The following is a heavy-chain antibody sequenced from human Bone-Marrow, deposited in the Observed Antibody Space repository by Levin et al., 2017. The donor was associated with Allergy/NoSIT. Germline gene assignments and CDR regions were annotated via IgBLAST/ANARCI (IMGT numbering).Heavy chain of an antibody. Sequence: SETLSLTCAVSGGSISSGSYSWSWIRQPPGKGLEWIGYIYHNENTYFNPSLKSRVTISVDWSKNQFSLRLNSVTAADTAIYYCARALVHTSARYAFDVWGEETMVAVSS. CDR2: IYHNENT. D-gene: IGHD4/OR15-4a*01. CDR3: ARALVHTSARYAFDV. J-gene: IGHJ3*01. CDR1: GGSISSGSYS. V-gene: IGHV4-30-2*01.